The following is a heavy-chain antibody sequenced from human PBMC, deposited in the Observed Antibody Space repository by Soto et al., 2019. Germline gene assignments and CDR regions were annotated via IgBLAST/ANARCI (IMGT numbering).Heavy chain of an antibody. CDR1: GFAFSTYG. V-gene: IGHV3-33*01. CDR3: ARAVGPYDY. J-gene: IGHJ4*02. CDR2: IWYDGSNK. D-gene: IGHD1-26*01. Sequence: QVQLVESGGGVVQPGRSLRLSCAASGFAFSTYGIHWVRQAPGKGLEWVAVIWYDGSNKYYADSVKGRFPISRDNSKNTLYLQMDSLRAEDTAVYYCARAVGPYDYWGQGTLVTVSS.